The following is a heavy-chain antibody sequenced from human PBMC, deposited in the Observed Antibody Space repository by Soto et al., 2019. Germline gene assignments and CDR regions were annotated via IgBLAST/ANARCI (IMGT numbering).Heavy chain of an antibody. CDR2: ITSRSYI. V-gene: IGHV3-21*01. CDR3: ARDIVAVPDPYYYFYMDV. Sequence: GGSLRLSCVVSGFTFGDYAMNWVRQAPGKGLEWVSSITSRSYIYYADSVKGRFTISRDNAQNSLYLQMNSLRAEDTAIYYCARDIVAVPDPYYYFYMDVWGKGTTVTVSS. D-gene: IGHD2-2*01. CDR1: GFTFGDYA. J-gene: IGHJ6*03.